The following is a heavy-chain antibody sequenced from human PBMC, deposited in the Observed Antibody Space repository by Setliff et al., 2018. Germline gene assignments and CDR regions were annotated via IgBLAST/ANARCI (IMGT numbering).Heavy chain of an antibody. D-gene: IGHD6-13*01. V-gene: IGHV5-51*01. Sequence: GESLKISCKGSGYKFISYWIGWVRQMPGKGLEWMGIIYPDDSNTRYSPSFQGQVTISADKSISTAYLQWSSLKASDTAMYYCARHSSYSSRWYEYDGFGIWGQGTMVTVSS. J-gene: IGHJ3*02. CDR2: IYPDDSNT. CDR3: ARHSSYSSRWYEYDGFGI. CDR1: GYKFISYW.